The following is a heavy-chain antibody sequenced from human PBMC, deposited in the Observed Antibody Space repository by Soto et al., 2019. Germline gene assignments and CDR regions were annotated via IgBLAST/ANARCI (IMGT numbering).Heavy chain of an antibody. D-gene: IGHD2-2*01. CDR2: ISVNSGNT. Sequence: QVQLVQSGAEVKKPGASVKVSCKASGDTFASYGISWVRQAPGQGLEWMGWISVNSGNTNYAQNFQGRVTMTTDTSTTTVFMELRSLRSDDTAVYYCAGGIRVGQGFDHWGQGTLVTVSS. J-gene: IGHJ4*02. CDR3: AGGIRVGQGFDH. V-gene: IGHV1-18*01. CDR1: GDTFASYG.